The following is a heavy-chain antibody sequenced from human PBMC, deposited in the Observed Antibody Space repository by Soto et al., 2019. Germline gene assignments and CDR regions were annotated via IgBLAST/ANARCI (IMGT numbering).Heavy chain of an antibody. CDR3: ARVGSSSSPYFDY. D-gene: IGHD6-6*01. Sequence: GGSLRLSCAASGFTFSDYYMSWIRQAPGKGLEWVSYISSSSYTNYADSVKGRFTISRDNAKNSLYLQMNSLRAEDTAVYYCARVGSSSSPYFDYWGQGTLVTVSS. CDR2: ISSSSYT. V-gene: IGHV3-11*06. J-gene: IGHJ4*02. CDR1: GFTFSDYY.